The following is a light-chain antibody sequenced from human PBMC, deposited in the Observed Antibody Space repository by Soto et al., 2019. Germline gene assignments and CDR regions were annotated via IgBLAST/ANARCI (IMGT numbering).Light chain of an antibody. Sequence: QSVLTQPPSVSGAPGQRVTISCTGSSSNIGAGYDVHWYQQLPGTAPKLLIYGNSNRPSGVPDRFSGAKSGTSASLAITGIQAEDEADYYCQSYDSSLSGYVFGTETKRTVL. CDR1: SSNIGAGYD. V-gene: IGLV1-40*01. CDR3: QSYDSSLSGYV. J-gene: IGLJ1*01. CDR2: GNS.